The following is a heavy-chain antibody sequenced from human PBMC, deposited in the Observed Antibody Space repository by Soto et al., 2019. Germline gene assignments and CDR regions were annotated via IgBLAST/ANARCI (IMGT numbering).Heavy chain of an antibody. CDR2: INPSGGST. V-gene: IGHV1-46*03. D-gene: IGHD2-2*01. Sequence: ASVKVSCKASGYTFTSYYMHWVRQAPGQGLEWMGIINPSGGSTSYAQKFQGRVTMTRDTSTSTVYMELSSLRSEDTAVYYCATLSILSREEYYYYMDVWGKGTTVTVSS. CDR1: GYTFTSYY. CDR3: ATLSILSREEYYYYMDV. J-gene: IGHJ6*03.